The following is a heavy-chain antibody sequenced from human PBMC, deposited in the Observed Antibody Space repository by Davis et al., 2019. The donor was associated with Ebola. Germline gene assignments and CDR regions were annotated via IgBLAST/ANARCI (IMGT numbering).Heavy chain of an antibody. CDR3: AKDQYGLELVRVLFY. CDR2: INSDGSST. D-gene: IGHD1-1*01. J-gene: IGHJ4*02. Sequence: PGGSLRLSCAASGFTFSSYWMHWVRQAPGKGLVWVSRINSDGSSTSYADSVKGRFTISRDNAKNTLYLQMNSLRAEDTAVYYCAKDQYGLELVRVLFYWGQGTLVTVSS. CDR1: GFTFSSYW. V-gene: IGHV3-74*01.